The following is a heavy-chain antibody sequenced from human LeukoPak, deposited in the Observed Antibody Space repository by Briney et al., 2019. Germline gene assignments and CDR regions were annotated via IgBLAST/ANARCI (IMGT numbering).Heavy chain of an antibody. CDR3: AREGDRYSSSTPLSAFDI. V-gene: IGHV1-46*01. CDR2: INPSGGST. D-gene: IGHD6-6*01. Sequence: ASVKVSCKASGYTFTSYAMNWVRQAPGQGLEWMGIINPSGGSTSYAQKFQGRVTMTRDTSTSTVYMELSSLRSEDTAVYYCAREGDRYSSSTPLSAFDIWGQGTMVTVSS. J-gene: IGHJ3*02. CDR1: GYTFTSYA.